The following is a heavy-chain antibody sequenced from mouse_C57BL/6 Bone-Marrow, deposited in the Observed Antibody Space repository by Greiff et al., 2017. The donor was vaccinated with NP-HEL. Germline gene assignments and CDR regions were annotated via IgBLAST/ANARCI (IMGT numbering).Heavy chain of an antibody. Sequence: QVQLQQPGAELVMPGASVKLSCKASGYTFTSYWMHWVKQRPGQGLEWIGEIDPSDSYTNYNQKFKGKSTLAVDKSSSTAYIQLSSLTSEDSAVDYSERSGCPYYAMDYWGQGTAVTVSS. CDR3: ERSGCPYYAMDY. J-gene: IGHJ4*01. CDR1: GYTFTSYW. V-gene: IGHV1-69*01. CDR2: IDPSDSYT. D-gene: IGHD2-2*01.